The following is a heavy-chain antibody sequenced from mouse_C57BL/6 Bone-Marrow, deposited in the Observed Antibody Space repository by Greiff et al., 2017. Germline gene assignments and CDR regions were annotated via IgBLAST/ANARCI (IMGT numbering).Heavy chain of an antibody. Sequence: EVKLVESGGGLVKPGGSLKLSCAASGFTFSDYGMHWVRQAPEKGLEWVAYISSGSSTIYYADTVKGRFTISRDNAKNTLFLQMTSLRSEDTAMYYCARDWSYYYGSSYAMDYWGQGTSVTVSS. CDR3: ARDWSYYYGSSYAMDY. V-gene: IGHV5-17*01. CDR2: ISSGSSTI. D-gene: IGHD1-1*01. CDR1: GFTFSDYG. J-gene: IGHJ4*01.